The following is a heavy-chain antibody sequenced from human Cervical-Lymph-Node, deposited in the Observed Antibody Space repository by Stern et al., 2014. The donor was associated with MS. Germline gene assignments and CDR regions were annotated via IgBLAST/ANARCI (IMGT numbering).Heavy chain of an antibody. CDR3: ARVDSSSRFDP. CDR2: INADNGKT. V-gene: IGHV1-3*01. J-gene: IGHJ5*02. CDR1: GYTFASYA. Sequence: QVQLLQPGAEVKKPGASVKVSCKAAGYTFASYALHWVRQAPGQRLEWMGWINADNGKTKFSQKFQGRVNITRDTSASTAYMELSSLRSEDTAVYYCARVDSSSRFDPWGQGTLVIVSS. D-gene: IGHD6-6*01.